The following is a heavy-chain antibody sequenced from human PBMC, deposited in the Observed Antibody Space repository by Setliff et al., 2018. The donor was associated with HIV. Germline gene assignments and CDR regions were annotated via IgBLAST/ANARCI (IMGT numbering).Heavy chain of an antibody. V-gene: IGHV3-74*01. D-gene: IGHD1-7*01. J-gene: IGHJ4*02. CDR1: GFTVSGHY. CDR2: ISPDGGST. Sequence: LRLSCEASGFTVSGHYMSWVRQAPGKGPMWVSRISPDGGSTTQADSVKGRFTISRDNAKNSLYLQMNSLRAEDTAVYYCARARTGTTHYWGQGTLVTVSS. CDR3: ARARTGTTHY.